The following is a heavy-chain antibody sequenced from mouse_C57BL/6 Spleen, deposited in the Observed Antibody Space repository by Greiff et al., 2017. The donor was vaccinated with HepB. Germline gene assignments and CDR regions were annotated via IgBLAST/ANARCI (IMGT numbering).Heavy chain of an antibody. CDR3: AREDPRRDYFDY. J-gene: IGHJ2*01. CDR2: IYPGSGST. CDR1: GYTFTSYW. V-gene: IGHV1-55*01. Sequence: VQLQQPGAELVKPGASVKMSCKASGYTFTSYWITWVKQRPGQGLEWIGDIYPGSGSTNYNEKFKSKATLTVDTSSSTAYMQLSSLTSEDSAVYYCAREDPRRDYFDYWGQGTTLTVSS.